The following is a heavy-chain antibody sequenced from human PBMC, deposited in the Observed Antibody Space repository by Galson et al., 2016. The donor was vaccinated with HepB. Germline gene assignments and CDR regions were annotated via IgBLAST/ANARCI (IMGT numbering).Heavy chain of an antibody. CDR2: IVVGSGNT. D-gene: IGHD3-3*01. J-gene: IGHJ4*02. Sequence: SVKVSCKASGVTFTSSAVQWVRRARGQRLEWIGWIVVGSGNTNYAQKFQERVTITRDMSTSTAYMELSSLRSEDTAVYYCAGEEWLLSGVLDYWGQGTLVTVSS. V-gene: IGHV1-58*01. CDR1: GVTFTSSA. CDR3: AGEEWLLSGVLDY.